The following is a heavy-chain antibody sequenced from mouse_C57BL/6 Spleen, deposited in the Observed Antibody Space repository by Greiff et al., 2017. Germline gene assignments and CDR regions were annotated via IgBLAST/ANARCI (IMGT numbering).Heavy chain of an antibody. CDR3: ARYDYDAY. CDR2: IDPSDSYT. J-gene: IGHJ2*01. Sequence: QVQLQQPGAELVKPGASVKLSCKASGYTFTSYWMQWVKQRPGQGLEWIGEIDPSDSYTNYNQKFKGKATLTVDTSSSTASMQLSSLTSEDSAVYYGARYDYDAYWGQGTTLTVSS. V-gene: IGHV1-50*01. CDR1: GYTFTSYW. D-gene: IGHD2-4*01.